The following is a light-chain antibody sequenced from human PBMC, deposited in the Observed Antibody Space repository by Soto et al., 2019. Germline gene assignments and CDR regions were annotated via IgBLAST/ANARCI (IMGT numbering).Light chain of an antibody. Sequence: EIVLTQSLDTLSLSPGQRATLSCRASQSVRSDYFAWYQQKPGQAPRVIIFGVSTRATGVPDRFSGSGSGTDFTLTISRLEPEDFALYYCQQYGNSPLTFGGGTKVEIK. J-gene: IGKJ4*01. V-gene: IGKV3-20*01. CDR3: QQYGNSPLT. CDR2: GVS. CDR1: QSVRSDY.